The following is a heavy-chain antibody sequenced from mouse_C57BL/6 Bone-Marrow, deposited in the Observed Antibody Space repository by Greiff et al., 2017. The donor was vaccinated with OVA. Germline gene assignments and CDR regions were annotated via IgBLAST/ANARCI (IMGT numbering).Heavy chain of an antibody. V-gene: IGHV1-64*01. Sequence: QVQLQQSGAELVKPGASVKLSCKASGYTFTSYWMHWVKQRPGQGLEWIGMIHPNSGSTNYNEKFKSKATLTVDKSSSTAYMQLSSLTSEDSAVYYCARDPYYYGSSWWYFDVWGTGTTVTVSS. J-gene: IGHJ1*03. CDR3: ARDPYYYGSSWWYFDV. CDR1: GYTFTSYW. CDR2: IHPNSGST. D-gene: IGHD1-1*01.